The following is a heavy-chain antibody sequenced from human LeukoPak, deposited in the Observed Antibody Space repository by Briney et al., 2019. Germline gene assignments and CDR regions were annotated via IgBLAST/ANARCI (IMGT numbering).Heavy chain of an antibody. V-gene: IGHV4-34*01. CDR3: AREITVGASTSFDY. D-gene: IGHD1-26*01. CDR1: GGSFSGYY. J-gene: IGHJ4*02. Sequence: PSETLSLTCAVYGGSFSGYYWSWIRQPPGKGLEWIGEINHSGSTNYNPSLKSRVTISVDTSKNQFSLKLSSVTAADTAVYYCAREITVGASTSFDYWGQGTLVTVSS. CDR2: INHSGST.